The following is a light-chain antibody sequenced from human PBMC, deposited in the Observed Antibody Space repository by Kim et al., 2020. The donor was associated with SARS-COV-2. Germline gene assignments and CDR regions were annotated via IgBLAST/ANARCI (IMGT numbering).Light chain of an antibody. J-gene: IGLJ1*01. CDR3: QTWGTGIRWV. Sequence: QLVLTQSPSASASLGASVKLTCTLSSGHSSYAIAWHQQQPEKGPRYLMKLNSDGSHSKGDGIPDRFSGSSSGAERYLTISSLQSEDEADYYCQTWGTGIRWVFGTGTKVTVL. CDR1: SGHSSYA. CDR2: LNSDGSH. V-gene: IGLV4-69*01.